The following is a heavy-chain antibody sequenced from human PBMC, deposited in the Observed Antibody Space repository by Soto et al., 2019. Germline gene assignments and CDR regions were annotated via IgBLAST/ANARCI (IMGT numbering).Heavy chain of an antibody. CDR1: GASISGCY. D-gene: IGHD1-1*01. Sequence: PSETLSLTCTVSGASISGCYWSWIRKSAGKGLEWIGRIYATGTTDYNPPLKSLVMMSVDTSKNQFSLKLRSVTAADTAVYYCVRDGTKPLRDWFDXWGQGISVTVSX. CDR2: IYATGTT. CDR3: VRDGTKPLRDWFDX. V-gene: IGHV4-4*07. J-gene: IGHJ5*02.